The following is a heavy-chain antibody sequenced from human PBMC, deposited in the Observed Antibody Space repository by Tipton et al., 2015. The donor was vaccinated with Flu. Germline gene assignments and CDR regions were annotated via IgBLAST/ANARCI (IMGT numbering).Heavy chain of an antibody. V-gene: IGHV4-34*01. Sequence: LRLSCAVYGGSFSGHYWSWIRQPPGKGLEWIGEINHSGSTNYNPSLKSRVTISVDTSKNQFSLKLSSVTAADTAVYYCARTGYSSSWLYFQHWGQGTLVTVSS. CDR2: INHSGST. J-gene: IGHJ1*01. CDR1: GGSFSGHY. CDR3: ARTGYSSSWLYFQH. D-gene: IGHD6-13*01.